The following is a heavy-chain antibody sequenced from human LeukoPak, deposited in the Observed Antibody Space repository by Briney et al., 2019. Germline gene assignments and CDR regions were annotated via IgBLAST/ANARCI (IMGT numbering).Heavy chain of an antibody. CDR2: IHHFGRT. Sequence: SETLSLTCSVSGDSIVSYYWNWLRQSPGKGLEWIGNIHHFGRTEYNSSLRSRVTMFLDSSKYQFSLKLTSVTPTDTAVYYCARGLWTQPGLVPFNYWGQGILVTVSS. V-gene: IGHV4-59*01. CDR3: ARGLWTQPGLVPFNY. D-gene: IGHD5-18*01. J-gene: IGHJ4*02. CDR1: GDSIVSYY.